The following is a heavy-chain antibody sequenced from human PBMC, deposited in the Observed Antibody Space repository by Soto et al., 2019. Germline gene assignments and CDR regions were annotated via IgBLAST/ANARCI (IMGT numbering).Heavy chain of an antibody. J-gene: IGHJ4*02. V-gene: IGHV3-30-3*01. D-gene: IGHD6-13*01. CDR3: AKDTSSSWLTEYDY. CDR1: GFTFSSYA. CDR2: ISYDGSNK. Sequence: GGSLRLSCAASGFTFSSYAMHWVRQAPGKGLEWVAVISYDGSNKYYADSVKGRFTISRDNSKNTLYLQMNSLRAEDTAVYYCAKDTSSSWLTEYDYWGQGTLVTVSS.